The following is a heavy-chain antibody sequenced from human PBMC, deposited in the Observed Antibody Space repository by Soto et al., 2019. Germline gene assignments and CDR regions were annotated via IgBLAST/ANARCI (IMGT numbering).Heavy chain of an antibody. D-gene: IGHD6-19*01. J-gene: IGHJ4*02. V-gene: IGHV3-30*03. Sequence: GGSLRLSCAASGFVFTNYGMHWVRQAPGKGLEWVAFISNDGSKKYYADSVKGRFTISRDNSENTVYLQMTSLRPDDTAVFYCARDVAMPSGLGLGYWGQGTLVTVSS. CDR1: GFVFTNYG. CDR2: ISNDGSKK. CDR3: ARDVAMPSGLGLGY.